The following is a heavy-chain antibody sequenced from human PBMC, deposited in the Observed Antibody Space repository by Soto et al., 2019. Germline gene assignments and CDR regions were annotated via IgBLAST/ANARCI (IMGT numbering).Heavy chain of an antibody. Sequence: QVQLVQSGAEVKKPRSSVKVSCKASGDTFSSNAINWVRQAPGQGLEWMGGINPIFGTAKYAQKLQGRVTITADKSTSTAYMELSSLRSEDTAVYYCAREAAAGRNWFDPWGQGTLVTVSS. CDR1: GDTFSSNA. CDR2: INPIFGTA. CDR3: AREAAAGRNWFDP. D-gene: IGHD6-13*01. V-gene: IGHV1-69*06. J-gene: IGHJ5*02.